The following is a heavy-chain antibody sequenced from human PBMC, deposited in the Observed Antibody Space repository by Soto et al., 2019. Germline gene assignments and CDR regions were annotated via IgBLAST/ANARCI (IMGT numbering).Heavy chain of an antibody. CDR1: GGSISSYY. J-gene: IGHJ4*02. CDR3: AREGCGGDCYSGYYFDY. CDR2: IYYSGST. D-gene: IGHD2-21*02. Sequence: PETLSLTCTVSGGSISSYYWSWIRQPPGKGLEWIGYIYYSGSTNYNPSLKSRVTISVDTSKNQFSLKLSSVTAADTAVYYCAREGCGGDCYSGYYFDYWGQGTLVTVSS. V-gene: IGHV4-59*01.